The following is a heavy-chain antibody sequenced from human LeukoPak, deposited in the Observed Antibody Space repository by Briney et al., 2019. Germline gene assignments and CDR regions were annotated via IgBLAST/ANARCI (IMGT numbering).Heavy chain of an antibody. J-gene: IGHJ6*03. CDR3: ARSMRRYCSSTSCYLRTRDYYYYYMGV. Sequence: SETLSLACAVYGGSFSGYYWSWIRQPPGKGLEWIGEINHSGSTNYNPSLKSRVTISVDTSKNQFSLKLSSVTAADTAVYYCARSMRRYCSSTSCYLRTRDYYYYYMGVWGKGTTVTVSS. V-gene: IGHV4-34*01. CDR2: INHSGST. D-gene: IGHD2-2*01. CDR1: GGSFSGYY.